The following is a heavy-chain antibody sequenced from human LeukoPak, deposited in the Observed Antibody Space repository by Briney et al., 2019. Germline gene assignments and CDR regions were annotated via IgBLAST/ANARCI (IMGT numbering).Heavy chain of an antibody. J-gene: IGHJ4*02. Sequence: ASVKVSCKTSGYTFTDYYIHWVRQAPGQGLEWVGWISPNSGGTNYSQKFQGRVTMTRDTSISTAYMELSRLRSDDTAIYYCARTIRITVAGNHFDFWGQGTLVTVSS. V-gene: IGHV1-2*02. CDR1: GYTFTDYY. CDR2: ISPNSGGT. D-gene: IGHD6-19*01. CDR3: ARTIRITVAGNHFDF.